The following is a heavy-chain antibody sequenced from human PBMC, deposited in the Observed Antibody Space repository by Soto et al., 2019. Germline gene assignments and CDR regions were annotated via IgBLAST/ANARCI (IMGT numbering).Heavy chain of an antibody. CDR3: VRGDNWNDEASDY. Sequence: PGGALRLSCAASGFTFSSYAMSWVRQAPGKGLEWVSAISGSGGSTYYADSVKGRFTISRDNSKNTVYLQMNSLRAEDTAVYYCVRGDNWNDEASDYWGQGTLVTSPQ. J-gene: IGHJ4*02. CDR2: ISGSGGST. CDR1: GFTFSSYA. D-gene: IGHD1-1*01. V-gene: IGHV3-23*01.